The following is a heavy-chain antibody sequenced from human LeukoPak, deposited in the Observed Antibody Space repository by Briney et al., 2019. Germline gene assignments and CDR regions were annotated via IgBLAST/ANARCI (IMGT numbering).Heavy chain of an antibody. CDR1: GGSFSGYY. Sequence: SETLSLTCAVYGGSFSGYYWNWIRHPRGKGLEWIGEINHSGRTNYNPSLKSRVTISVDTSKKQFSLKLSSVTAADTAVYYCARGVDYYGVWGQGTLVTVSS. D-gene: IGHD4-17*01. CDR3: ARGVDYYGV. CDR2: INHSGRT. J-gene: IGHJ4*02. V-gene: IGHV4-34*01.